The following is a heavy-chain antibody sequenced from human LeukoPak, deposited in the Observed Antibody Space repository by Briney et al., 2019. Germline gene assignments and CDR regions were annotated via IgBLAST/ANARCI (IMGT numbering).Heavy chain of an antibody. J-gene: IGHJ3*02. V-gene: IGHV4-61*02. CDR1: GGSISSGSYY. D-gene: IGHD1-26*01. CDR2: IYTSGST. CDR3: ARDIVGVRDDVFDI. Sequence: PSQTLSLTCTVSGGSISSGSYYWSWLRQPAGKGLEWIGRIYTSGSTTYNPSLKSRVIISADTSKNQFSLKLSSVTAADTAVYYCARDIVGVRDDVFDIWGQGTMVTVSS.